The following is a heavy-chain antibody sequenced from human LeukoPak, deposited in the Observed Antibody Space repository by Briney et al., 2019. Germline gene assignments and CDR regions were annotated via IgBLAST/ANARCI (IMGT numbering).Heavy chain of an antibody. CDR1: GFTFSNAW. Sequence: GGSLRLSCVASGFTFSNAWMSWVRQAPGKGLEWVGRIKSKSDGGTTDYAAPVKGRFSISRDDSKDTLYLQMNSLKTEDTAVYYCTTDPPVLRYFDWIFLPYRGGQGTLVTVSS. J-gene: IGHJ4*02. CDR2: IKSKSDGGTT. CDR3: TTDPPVLRYFDWIFLPYR. D-gene: IGHD3-9*01. V-gene: IGHV3-15*01.